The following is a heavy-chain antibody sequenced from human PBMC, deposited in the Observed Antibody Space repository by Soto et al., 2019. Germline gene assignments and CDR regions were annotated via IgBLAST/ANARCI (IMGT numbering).Heavy chain of an antibody. CDR3: ASASGTYYYYCYYMDV. CDR1: GFTFSSYA. J-gene: IGHJ6*03. CDR2: ISGSGGST. Sequence: GGSLRLSCAASGFTFSSYAMSWVRQAPGKGLEWVSAISGSGGSTYYADSVKGRFTISRDNSKNTLYLQMNSLRAEDTAVYYCASASGTYYYYCYYMDVWGKGTTVTVSS. D-gene: IGHD3-16*01. V-gene: IGHV3-23*01.